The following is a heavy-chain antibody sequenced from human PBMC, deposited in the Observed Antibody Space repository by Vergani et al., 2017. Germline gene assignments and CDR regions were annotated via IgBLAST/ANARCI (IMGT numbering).Heavy chain of an antibody. CDR2: IHPADSDT. CDR1: GYSFTNYW. Sequence: EVQLVQSGAEVKKPGESLKISCQISGYSFTNYWIGWVRQMPGKGLEWMGIIHPADSDTRYSPSFQGPVTISVDKSISTAYLQRSSLRAADSAMYYCARLYGLDSSGSKYFDYWGQGTLVTVSS. D-gene: IGHD3-22*01. J-gene: IGHJ4*02. V-gene: IGHV5-51*01. CDR3: ARLYGLDSSGSKYFDY.